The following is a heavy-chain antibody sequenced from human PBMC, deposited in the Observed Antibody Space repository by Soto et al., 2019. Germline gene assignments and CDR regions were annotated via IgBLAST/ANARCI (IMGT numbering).Heavy chain of an antibody. V-gene: IGHV3-30*18. CDR3: AKRGDSSGKVVAELDY. D-gene: IGHD6-19*01. Sequence: GGSLRLSCAASGFTFSSYGMHWVRQAPGKGLEWVAVISYDGSNKYYADSVKGRFTISRDNSKNTLYLQMNSLRAEDTAVYYCAKRGDSSGKVVAELDYWGQGTLVTVSS. CDR1: GFTFSSYG. CDR2: ISYDGSNK. J-gene: IGHJ4*02.